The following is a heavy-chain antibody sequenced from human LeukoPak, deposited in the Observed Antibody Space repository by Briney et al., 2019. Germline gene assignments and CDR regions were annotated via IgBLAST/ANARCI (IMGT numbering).Heavy chain of an antibody. CDR3: ASNPFVGSGSYPYYFGY. CDR2: ISAYNGNT. D-gene: IGHD3-10*01. Sequence: ASVKVSCKASGYTFTSYAMHWVRQAPGQGLEWMGWISAYNGNTNYAQKLQGRVTMTTDTSTSTAYMEVRSLRSDDTAVYYCASNPFVGSGSYPYYFGYWGQGTLVTVSS. V-gene: IGHV1-18*01. CDR1: GYTFTSYA. J-gene: IGHJ4*02.